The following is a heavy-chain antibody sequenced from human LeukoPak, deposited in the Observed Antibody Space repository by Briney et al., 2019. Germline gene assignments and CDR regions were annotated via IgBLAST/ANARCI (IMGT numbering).Heavy chain of an antibody. V-gene: IGHV4-59*01. CDR3: ARATTAYCTGGICPNFDY. D-gene: IGHD2-8*02. Sequence: PSETLSLTCTVSGGSITSYYWSWIRQPPGGGLEWIGYVYYSGSTNYNPSLMSRVTISVDTSKNQFSLKLTSVTAADTALYYCARATTAYCTGGICPNFDYWGQGTLVTVSS. CDR1: GGSITSYY. J-gene: IGHJ4*02. CDR2: VYYSGST.